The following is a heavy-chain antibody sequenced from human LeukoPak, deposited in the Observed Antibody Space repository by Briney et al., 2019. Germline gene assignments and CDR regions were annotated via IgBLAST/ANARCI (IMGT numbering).Heavy chain of an antibody. CDR3: AKSVYYCSSTSCSNYYYYGMDV. V-gene: IGHV3-23*01. D-gene: IGHD2-2*01. J-gene: IGHJ6*02. CDR2: ISGSGGST. CDR1: GFTFSSYA. Sequence: GGSLRLSCAASGFTFSSYAVSWVRQAPGKGLEWVSAISGSGGSTYYADSVKGRFTISRDNSKNTLYLQMNSLRAEDTAVYYCAKSVYYCSSTSCSNYYYYGMDVWGQGTTVTVSS.